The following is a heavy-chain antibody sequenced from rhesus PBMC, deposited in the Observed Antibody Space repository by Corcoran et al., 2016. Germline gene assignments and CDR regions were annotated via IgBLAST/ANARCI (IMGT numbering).Heavy chain of an antibody. CDR1: GGSISDDYY. V-gene: IGHV4-106*01. CDR2: IYGMGWGN. Sequence: QMQLQESGPGLVTPSGTLSLTCAVSGGSISDDYYWSCVRPPPGEGLGLIGYIYGMGWGNNYNPSLNKRGTIARDTSKNQFALKLSAGTAADTAVYYGARDLDYGSSPYSLDYWGQGVLVTVSS. D-gene: IGHD4-29*01. CDR3: ARDLDYGSSPYSLDY. J-gene: IGHJ4*01.